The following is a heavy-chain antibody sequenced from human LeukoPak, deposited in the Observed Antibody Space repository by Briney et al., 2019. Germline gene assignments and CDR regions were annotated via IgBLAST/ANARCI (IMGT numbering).Heavy chain of an antibody. CDR3: ASALGVTTDY. Sequence: GGSLRLSCAASGFTFSSYGMHWVRQAPGKGLEWVAVIWYDGSNKYYADSVKGRFTISRDNSRNTLYLQMNSLRAEDTAVYYCASALGVTTDYWGQGTLVTVSS. CDR2: IWYDGSNK. V-gene: IGHV3-33*01. D-gene: IGHD2-21*02. J-gene: IGHJ4*02. CDR1: GFTFSSYG.